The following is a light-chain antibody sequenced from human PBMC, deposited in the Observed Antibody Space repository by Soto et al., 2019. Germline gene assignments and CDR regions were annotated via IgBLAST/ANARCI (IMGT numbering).Light chain of an antibody. J-gene: IGKJ4*01. V-gene: IGKV3-15*01. CDR2: GAS. Sequence: TQSPATLSVSPGASATLSCTASQPVGINLAWYQQRAGQAPRLLIYGASPRATGIPARFSGGGFGTDFSLTITSLQSEDFAVYYCQQYSDWPPVTFGGGTKVEIK. CDR3: QQYSDWPPVT. CDR1: QPVGIN.